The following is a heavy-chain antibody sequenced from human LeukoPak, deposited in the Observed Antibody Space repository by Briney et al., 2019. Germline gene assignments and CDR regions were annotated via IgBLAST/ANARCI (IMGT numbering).Heavy chain of an antibody. CDR3: ARDRRVAARRGATYYYGMDV. Sequence: SETLSLTCTVSGGSISSYYWSWIRQPPGKGLEWIGYIYYSGSTNYNPSLKSRVTISVDTSKNQFSLKLSSVTAADTAVYYCARDRRVAARRGATYYYGMDVWGQGTTVTVSS. J-gene: IGHJ6*02. D-gene: IGHD6-6*01. CDR2: IYYSGST. CDR1: GGSISSYY. V-gene: IGHV4-59*01.